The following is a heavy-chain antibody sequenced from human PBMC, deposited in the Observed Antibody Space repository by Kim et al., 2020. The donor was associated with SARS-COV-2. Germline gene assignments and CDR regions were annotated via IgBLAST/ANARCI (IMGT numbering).Heavy chain of an antibody. D-gene: IGHD1-26*01. CDR3: ARGGRELALDY. V-gene: IGHV4-59*13. CDR2: IYYSGST. CDR1: GGSISSYY. Sequence: SETLSLTCTVSGGSISSYYWSWIRQPPGKGLEWIGYIYYSGSTNYNPSLKSRVTISVDTSKNQFSLKLSSVTAADTAVYYCARGGRELALDYWGQGTLVTVSS. J-gene: IGHJ4*02.